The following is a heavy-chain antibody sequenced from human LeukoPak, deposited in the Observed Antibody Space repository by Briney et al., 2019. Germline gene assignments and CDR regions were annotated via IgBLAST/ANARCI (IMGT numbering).Heavy chain of an antibody. J-gene: IGHJ4*02. CDR1: GYTFTNFD. CDR3: ARGGPDSSGYYYDYLLDY. V-gene: IGHV1-2*04. D-gene: IGHD3-22*01. Sequence: ASVKVSCKASGYTFTNFDINWVRQAPGQGLEWMGWINPNSGGTNYAQKFQGWVTMTRDTSISTAYMELSRLRSDDTAVYYCARGGPDSSGYYYDYLLDYWGQGTLVTVSS. CDR2: INPNSGGT.